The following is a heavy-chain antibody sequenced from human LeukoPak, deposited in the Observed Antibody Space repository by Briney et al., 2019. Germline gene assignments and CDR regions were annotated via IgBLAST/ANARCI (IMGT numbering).Heavy chain of an antibody. V-gene: IGHV4-61*05. CDR3: ARRLNYGSGTRYYYYGMDA. Sequence: SETLSLTCFVSGASMRTTSYYWGWIRQPPGRGLEWIGDIYYSGSTNYNPSPKSRVTISVDTSKNQFSLKLSSVTAADTAVYYCARRLNYGSGTRYYYYGMDAWGQGTTVTVSS. CDR2: IYYSGST. J-gene: IGHJ6*02. CDR1: GASMRTTSYY. D-gene: IGHD3-10*01.